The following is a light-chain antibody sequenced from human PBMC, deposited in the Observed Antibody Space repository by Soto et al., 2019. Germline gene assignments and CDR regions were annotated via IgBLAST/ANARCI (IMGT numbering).Light chain of an antibody. J-gene: IGKJ5*01. CDR2: GAS. Sequence: EIVLTQSPGTLSLSPGERATLSCRASQSVSSSYLAWYQQKPGQAPRLLIYGASSRATGIPDRFSGSGSGTDFTLTISSLKPEDFAVYYCQQYGSSPPITFGQGTRLEIK. CDR1: QSVSSSY. V-gene: IGKV3-20*01. CDR3: QQYGSSPPIT.